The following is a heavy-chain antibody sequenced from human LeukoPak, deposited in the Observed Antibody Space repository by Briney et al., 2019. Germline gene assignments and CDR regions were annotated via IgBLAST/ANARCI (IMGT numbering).Heavy chain of an antibody. J-gene: IGHJ4*02. CDR2: IYTSGST. D-gene: IGHD3-22*01. CDR1: GGSISSGSYY. V-gene: IGHV4-61*02. Sequence: SQTLSLTCTVSGGSISSGSYYWSWIRQPAGKGLEWIGRIYTSGSTNYSPSLKSRLTISVDTSKNQFSLKLSSVTAADTAVYYCASSPRDYFDSSGYYNPLYYWGQGTLVTVSS. CDR3: ASSPRDYFDSSGYYNPLYY.